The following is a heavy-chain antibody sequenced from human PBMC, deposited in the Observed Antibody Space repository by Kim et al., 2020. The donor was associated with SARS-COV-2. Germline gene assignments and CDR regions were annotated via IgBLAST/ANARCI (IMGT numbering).Heavy chain of an antibody. CDR1: GFNFTTYS. J-gene: IGHJ4*02. V-gene: IGHV3-48*04. CDR3: ARGDLCSGDTCYPLSTFDS. D-gene: IGHD2-15*01. Sequence: GGSLRLSCVASGFNFTTYSLNWVRQAPGKGLEWVSYISSKGTTVFYADSVQGRFTMSRDNAKNSVFLQITSLRAEDTAIYYCARGDLCSGDTCYPLSTFDSWGQGTLVTVSS. CDR2: ISSKGTTV.